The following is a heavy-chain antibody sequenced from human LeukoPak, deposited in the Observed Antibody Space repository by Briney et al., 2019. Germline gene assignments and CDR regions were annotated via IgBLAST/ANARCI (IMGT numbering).Heavy chain of an antibody. D-gene: IGHD6-13*01. V-gene: IGHV3-11*04. CDR1: GFTLSDYY. CDR3: ARADAGVWDYFDY. Sequence: GGSLRLSCAASGFTLSDYYMTWIRQAPGKGLEWVSYIAPAGTTYYADSVKGRFTISRDNSKNTLYLQMNSLRAEDTAVYYCARADAGVWDYFDYWGQGTLVTVSS. CDR2: IAPAGTT. J-gene: IGHJ4*02.